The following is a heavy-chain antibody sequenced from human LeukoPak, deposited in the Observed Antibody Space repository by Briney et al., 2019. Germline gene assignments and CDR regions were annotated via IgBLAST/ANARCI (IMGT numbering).Heavy chain of an antibody. CDR3: ARGRAYDSTGYPVDY. V-gene: IGHV4-61*02. CDR1: GGSISSGSYY. Sequence: SETLSLTCTVSGGSISSGSYYWSWIRQPAGKGLEWIGRIYTSGSTNYNPSLKSRVTISLDTSKNQFSLKLNSVTAADTAVFYCARGRAYDSTGYPVDYWGQGTLVTVSS. D-gene: IGHD3-22*01. J-gene: IGHJ4*02. CDR2: IYTSGST.